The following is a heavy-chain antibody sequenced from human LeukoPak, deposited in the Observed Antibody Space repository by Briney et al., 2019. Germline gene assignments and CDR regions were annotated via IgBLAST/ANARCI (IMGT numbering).Heavy chain of an antibody. D-gene: IGHD4-17*01. CDR2: ISSSSSYI. J-gene: IGHJ6*03. Sequence: GGSLRLSCAASGFTFSSYSMNWVRRAPGKGLEWVSSISSSSSYIYYADSVKGRFTVSRDNAKNSLYLQMNSLRAEDTAVYYCARESTVTTSGLYYYYYMDVWGKGTTVTVSS. CDR3: ARESTVTTSGLYYYYYMDV. V-gene: IGHV3-21*01. CDR1: GFTFSSYS.